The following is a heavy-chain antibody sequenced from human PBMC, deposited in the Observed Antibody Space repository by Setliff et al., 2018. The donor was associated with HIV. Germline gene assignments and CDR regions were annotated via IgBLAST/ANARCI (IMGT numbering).Heavy chain of an antibody. CDR1: GGTFSSYA. CDR2: IIPIFNTP. J-gene: IGHJ5*02. V-gene: IGHV1-69*13. D-gene: IGHD3-22*01. Sequence: ASVKVSCKASGGTFSSYAINWVRQAPGQGLEWMGGIIPIFNTPKYAQKFQGRVTLTADEATRTVYMELSSLRSEDTAVYYCAKDQEGDLWPHYFDSGAYGWFDPWGQGTLVTVSS. CDR3: AKDQEGDLWPHYFDSGAYGWFDP.